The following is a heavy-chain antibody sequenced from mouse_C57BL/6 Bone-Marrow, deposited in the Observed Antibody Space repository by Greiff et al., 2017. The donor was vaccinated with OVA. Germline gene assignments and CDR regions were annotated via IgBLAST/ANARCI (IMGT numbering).Heavy chain of an antibody. CDR2: ISSGGDYI. CDR3: TRERLRYAMDY. V-gene: IGHV5-9-1*02. D-gene: IGHD2-4*01. Sequence: EVKLMESGEGLVKPGGSLKLSCAASGFTFSSYAMSWVRQTPEKRLEWVAYISSGGDYIYYADTVKGRFTISRDNARNTLYLQMSSLKSEDTAMYYCTRERLRYAMDYWGQGTSVTVSS. CDR1: GFTFSSYA. J-gene: IGHJ4*01.